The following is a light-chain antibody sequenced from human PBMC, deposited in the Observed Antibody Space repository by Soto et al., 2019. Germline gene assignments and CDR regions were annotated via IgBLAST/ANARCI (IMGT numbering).Light chain of an antibody. CDR3: QKGNSLPPFT. CDR2: AAS. J-gene: IGKJ3*01. Sequence: DFQMTQSPSSVSASVGDRVTITCRATQSLTRWLAWYQQKPGQAPKLLIYAASTLHSGVSSRFSGTGSGTDFTLTINNLQPEDVATYYFQKGNSLPPFTFGAGTRVDI. CDR1: QSLTRW. V-gene: IGKV1D-12*01.